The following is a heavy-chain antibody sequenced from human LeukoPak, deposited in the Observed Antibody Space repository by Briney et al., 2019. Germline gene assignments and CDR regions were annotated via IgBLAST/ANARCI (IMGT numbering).Heavy chain of an antibody. CDR3: ARHRDPVFPFDP. CDR2: IYTDGST. D-gene: IGHD3-3*01. CDR1: GGSLSSHY. V-gene: IGHV4-59*08. J-gene: IGHJ5*02. Sequence: SETLSLTCTVSGGSLSSHYWSWIRQPPGKGLEYIGYIYTDGSTSYNPSLKSRVTILVDTSKNQFSLRLSSVTAADTPVYYCARHRDPVFPFDPWGQGALVTVSS.